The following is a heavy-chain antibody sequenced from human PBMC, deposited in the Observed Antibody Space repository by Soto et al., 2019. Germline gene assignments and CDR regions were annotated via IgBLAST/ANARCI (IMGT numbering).Heavy chain of an antibody. CDR2: IIPILGIA. D-gene: IGHD2-15*01. Sequence: QVQLVQSGAEVKKPGSSVKVSCKASGGTFSSYTISWVRQAPGQGLEWMGRIIPILGIANYAQKFQGRVTITADKSTSTAYKEVSRLGSEGTAVYYCGGRGIVVVGATPGVNIWGQGTMVTVSS. V-gene: IGHV1-69*02. CDR1: GGTFSSYT. CDR3: GGRGIVVVGATPGVNI. J-gene: IGHJ3*02.